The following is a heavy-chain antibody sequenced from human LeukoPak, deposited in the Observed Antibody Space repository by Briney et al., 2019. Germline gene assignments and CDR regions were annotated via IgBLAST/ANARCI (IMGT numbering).Heavy chain of an antibody. CDR2: IYTSGST. CDR1: SGSISPYY. J-gene: IGHJ4*02. D-gene: IGHD3-22*01. V-gene: IGHV4-4*07. CDR3: ARRDSYSSGYYYFDY. Sequence: SETLSLTCTVSSGSISPYYWSWIRQPAGKGLEWIGRIYTSGSTNYNPSLKSRVTMSVDTSKNQFSLKLSSVTAADTAVYYCARRDSYSSGYYYFDYWGQGTLVTVSS.